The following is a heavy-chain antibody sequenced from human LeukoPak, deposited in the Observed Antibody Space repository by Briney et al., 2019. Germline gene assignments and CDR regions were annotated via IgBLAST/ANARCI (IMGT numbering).Heavy chain of an antibody. V-gene: IGHV4-59*01. CDR2: IYYSGST. CDR3: ARDQYYYDRSGYYAFDI. J-gene: IGHJ3*02. Sequence: SETLSLTCAVYGGSFSGYYWSWIRQPPGKGLEWIGYIYYSGSTNYNPSLKSRVTISVDTSKNQFSLKLSSVTAADTAVYYCARDQYYYDRSGYYAFDIWGQGTMVTVSS. CDR1: GGSFSGYY. D-gene: IGHD3-22*01.